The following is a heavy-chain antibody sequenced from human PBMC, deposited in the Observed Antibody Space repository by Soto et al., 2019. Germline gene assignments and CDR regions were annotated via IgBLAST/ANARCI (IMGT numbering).Heavy chain of an antibody. CDR1: GGSFSGYY. J-gene: IGHJ4*02. CDR3: ARGRPSRSRKYYDFWSGYPDY. Sequence: SETLSLTCAVYGGSFSGYYWGWIRQPPGKGLEWIGEINHSGSTNYNPSLKSRVTISVDTSKNQFSLKLSSVTAADTAVYYCARGRPSRSRKYYDFWSGYPDYWGQGTLVTVSS. CDR2: INHSGST. D-gene: IGHD3-3*01. V-gene: IGHV4-34*01.